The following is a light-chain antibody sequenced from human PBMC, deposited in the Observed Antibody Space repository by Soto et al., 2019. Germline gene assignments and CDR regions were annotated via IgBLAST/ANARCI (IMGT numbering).Light chain of an antibody. Sequence: EIVLTHSPGTLSLSPGERATLSCRASQSVSSSYLAWYQQKPGQAPRLLIYGASSRATGIPDRFSGSGSGTDFTLTISRLEPEDFAVYYCQQYGSSPPAIAFGQGTKVDIK. CDR2: GAS. J-gene: IGKJ1*01. CDR3: QQYGSSPPAIA. CDR1: QSVSSSY. V-gene: IGKV3-20*01.